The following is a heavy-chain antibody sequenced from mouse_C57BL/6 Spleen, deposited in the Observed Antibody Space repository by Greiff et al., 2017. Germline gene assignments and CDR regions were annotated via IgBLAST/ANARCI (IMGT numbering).Heavy chain of an antibody. CDR3: ARETAQATKDY. CDR1: GYTFTSYW. Sequence: VQLQQPGAELVRPGSSVKLSCKASGYTFTSYWMDWVKQRPGQGLEWIGNIYPSDSETHYNQKFKDKATLTVDKSSSTAYMQLSSLTSEDSAVYYCARETAQATKDYWGQGTTLTVSS. CDR2: IYPSDSET. J-gene: IGHJ2*01. V-gene: IGHV1-61*01. D-gene: IGHD3-2*02.